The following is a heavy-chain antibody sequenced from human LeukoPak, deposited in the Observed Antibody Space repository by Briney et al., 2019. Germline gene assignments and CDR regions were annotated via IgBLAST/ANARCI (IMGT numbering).Heavy chain of an antibody. CDR3: RILYGGSYYFDY. D-gene: IGHD4-23*01. V-gene: IGHV1-69*13. CDR2: IIPIFGTA. CDR1: GYTFTSYG. Sequence: SVKVSCKASGYTFTSYGISWVRQAPGQGLEWMGGIIPIFGTANYAQKFQGRVTITADESTSTAYMELSSLRSEDTAVYCCRILYGGSYYFDYWGQGTLVTVSS. J-gene: IGHJ4*02.